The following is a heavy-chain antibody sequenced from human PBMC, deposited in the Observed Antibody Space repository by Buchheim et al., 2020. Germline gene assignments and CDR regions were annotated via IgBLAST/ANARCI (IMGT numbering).Heavy chain of an antibody. CDR2: INPSGGST. J-gene: IGHJ6*03. D-gene: IGHD6-19*01. CDR3: ARADSSGWYRSYYYYYYMDV. V-gene: IGHV1-46*01. CDR1: GYTFTSYY. Sequence: QVQLVQSGAEVKKPGASVKVSCKASGYTFTSYYMHWVRQAPGQGLEWMGIINPSGGSTSYAQKFQGRVTMTRDTSTRPGYMELSSLRSEDTAVYYCARADSSGWYRSYYYYYYMDVWGKGTT.